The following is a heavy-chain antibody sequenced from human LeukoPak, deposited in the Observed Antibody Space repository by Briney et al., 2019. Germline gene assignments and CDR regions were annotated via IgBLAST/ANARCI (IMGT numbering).Heavy chain of an antibody. Sequence: AGGSLRLSCAASGFTFSSYEMNWVRQAPGKGLEWVSYISSSGSTIYYADSVKGRFTISRDNAKNSLYLQMNSLRAEDTAVYYCARNLMITFGGVIAAFDYWGQGTLVTASS. CDR2: ISSSGSTI. J-gene: IGHJ4*02. V-gene: IGHV3-48*03. CDR3: ARNLMITFGGVIAAFDY. D-gene: IGHD3-16*02. CDR1: GFTFSSYE.